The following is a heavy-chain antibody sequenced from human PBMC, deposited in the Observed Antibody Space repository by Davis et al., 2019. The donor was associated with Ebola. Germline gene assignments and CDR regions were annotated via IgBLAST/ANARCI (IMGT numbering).Heavy chain of an antibody. CDR2: IYASANT. CDR3: ASYSTIFGVVITYYFDY. Sequence: SETLSLTCTVSGGAISSYYWTWIRQPAGKGLEWIGHIYASANTNYSPSLKSRVTISVDTSKNQFSLKLSSVTAADTAVYYCASYSTIFGVVITYYFDYWGQGTLVTVSS. D-gene: IGHD3-3*01. J-gene: IGHJ4*02. CDR1: GGAISSYY. V-gene: IGHV4-4*07.